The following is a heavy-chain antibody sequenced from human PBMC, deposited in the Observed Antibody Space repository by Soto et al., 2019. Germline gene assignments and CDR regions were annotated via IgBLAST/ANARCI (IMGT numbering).Heavy chain of an antibody. J-gene: IGHJ3*01. CDR2: MYYSGST. CDR1: GGSISSSTYY. V-gene: IGHV4-39*01. CDR3: ARRVTWAFDV. Sequence: QLQLQESGPGLVKPSETLSLTCTVSGGSISSSTYYWGWIRQPPGKGLEWIGSMYYSGSTYYNPSLKSRVTISVDTSNNQFSLKLSSVTAADMAVYYCARRVTWAFDVWGRGTMVTVSS.